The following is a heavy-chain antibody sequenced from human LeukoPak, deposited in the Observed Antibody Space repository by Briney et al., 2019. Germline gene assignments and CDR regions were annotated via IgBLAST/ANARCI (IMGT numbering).Heavy chain of an antibody. CDR2: IKEDSSEK. CDR1: GFSFNNSW. J-gene: IGHJ4*02. D-gene: IGHD1-14*01. Sequence: GGSLRLSCVGSGFSFNNSWMSWVRQAPGKGPEWVANIKEDSSEKSYVDSVKGRFSISRDNAKRSVYLQMNSLRAEDTALYYCARNLRGTTYATFDYLGQGTLVTVSS. CDR3: ARNLRGTTYATFDY. V-gene: IGHV3-7*01.